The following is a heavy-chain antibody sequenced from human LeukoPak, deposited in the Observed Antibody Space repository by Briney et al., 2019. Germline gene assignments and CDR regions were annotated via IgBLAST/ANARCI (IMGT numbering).Heavy chain of an antibody. CDR1: DFTVISNY. J-gene: IGHJ3*02. CDR3: ASSGNYYGAFDI. Sequence: PGGSLRLSCVGVDFTVISNYMSWVRQAPGKGLGWVSVVYSGGSTYYADSVKGRFTISRDKSKNTLYLQMNSLRAEDTAVYHCASSGNYYGAFDIWGQGTMVTVSS. D-gene: IGHD1-26*01. CDR2: VYSGGST. V-gene: IGHV3-53*01.